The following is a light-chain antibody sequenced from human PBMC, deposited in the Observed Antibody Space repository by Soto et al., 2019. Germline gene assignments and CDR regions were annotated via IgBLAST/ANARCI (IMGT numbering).Light chain of an antibody. V-gene: IGKV1-5*01. CDR2: DAS. CDR1: QSISSW. J-gene: IGKJ5*01. CDR3: QQLNSYPIT. Sequence: DIQMTQSPSTLSASVGDRVTITCRASQSISSWLAWYQQKPGKAPKLLIYDASSLESGVPSRFSGSRSGTEFTLTISSLQPEDFATYYCQQLNSYPITFGQRTRPEIK.